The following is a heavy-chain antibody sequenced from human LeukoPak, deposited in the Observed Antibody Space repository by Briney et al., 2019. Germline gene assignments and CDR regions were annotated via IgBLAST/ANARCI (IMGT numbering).Heavy chain of an antibody. V-gene: IGHV4-59*08. CDR3: ARNLFYFDSSGQYDAFDI. Sequence: PSETLSLTCTVSGGSISNYYWRWIRQPPGKGPEWTGYIYYSGSTNYNPSLKRRVTISVDTSKNQLSLKLSSVTAADTAVYYCARNLFYFDSSGQYDAFDIWGRGTMVTVSS. CDR1: GGSISNYY. J-gene: IGHJ3*02. D-gene: IGHD3-22*01. CDR2: IYYSGST.